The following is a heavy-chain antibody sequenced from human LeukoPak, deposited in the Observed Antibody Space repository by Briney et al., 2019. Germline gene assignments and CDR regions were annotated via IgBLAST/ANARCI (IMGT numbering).Heavy chain of an antibody. Sequence: NPSETLSLTCAVYGGSFSGYYWSWIRQPPGKGPEWIGEINHSGSTNYNPSLKSRVTISVDTSKNQFSLKLSSVTAADTAVYYCARGPRVVAWATAMVNPFDYWGQGTLVTVSS. CDR2: INHSGST. D-gene: IGHD5-18*01. CDR1: GGSFSGYY. V-gene: IGHV4-34*01. J-gene: IGHJ4*02. CDR3: ARGPRVVAWATAMVNPFDY.